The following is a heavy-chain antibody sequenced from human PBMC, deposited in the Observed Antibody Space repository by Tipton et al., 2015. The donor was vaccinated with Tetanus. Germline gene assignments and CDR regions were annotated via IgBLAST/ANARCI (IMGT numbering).Heavy chain of an antibody. CDR3: GVLVRGVLLTRVIEH. CDR1: GISFSDSF. V-gene: IGHV3-11*01. CDR2: ISGSGNTV. J-gene: IGHJ4*02. Sequence: LSLTCAASGISFSDSFMSWIRQAPGKGLEWVSYISGSGNTVYLADSVKGRMTVSRDNAKTFLYLQMNSLRAEDTAVYYCGVLVRGVLLTRVIEHWGRGTLVAVSS. D-gene: IGHD3-10*01.